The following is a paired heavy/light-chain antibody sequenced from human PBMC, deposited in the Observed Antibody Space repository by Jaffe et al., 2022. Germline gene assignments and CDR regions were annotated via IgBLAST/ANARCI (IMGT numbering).Heavy chain of an antibody. CDR2: IYHSGST. Sequence: QVQLQESGPGLVKPSGTLSLTCAVSGGSISSSNWWSWVRQPPGKGLEWIGEIYHSGSTNYNPSLKSRVTISVDKSKNQFSLKLSSVTAADTAVYYCARSPARKQWLVLSSGWYFDLWGRGTLVTVSS. D-gene: IGHD6-19*01. J-gene: IGHJ2*01. V-gene: IGHV4-4*02. CDR3: ARSPARKQWLVLSSGWYFDL. CDR1: GGSISSSNW.
Light chain of an antibody. CDR3: NSRDSSGNHLGVV. J-gene: IGLJ2*01. CDR2: GKN. CDR1: SLRSYY. Sequence: SSELTQDPAVSVALGQTVRITCQGDSLRSYYASWYQQKPGQAPVLVIYGKNNRPSGIPDRFSGSSSGNTASLTITGAQAEDEADYYCNSRDSSGNHLGVVFGGGTKLTVL. V-gene: IGLV3-19*01.